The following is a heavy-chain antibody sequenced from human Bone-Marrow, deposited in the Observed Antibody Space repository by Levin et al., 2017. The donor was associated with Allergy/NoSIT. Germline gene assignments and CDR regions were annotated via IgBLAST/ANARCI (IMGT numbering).Heavy chain of an antibody. CDR3: ARVPNYYDSGFVDY. V-gene: IGHV3-74*01. J-gene: IGHJ4*02. CDR1: GFTFSSYW. Sequence: HTGGSLRLSCAASGFTFSSYWMHWVRQAPGKGLVWVSRINNYGSSTSYADSVKGRFTISRDNAKNTLYLQMNSLRAEDTAVYYCARVPNYYDSGFVDYWGEGTLVTVSS. D-gene: IGHD3-22*01. CDR2: INNYGSST.